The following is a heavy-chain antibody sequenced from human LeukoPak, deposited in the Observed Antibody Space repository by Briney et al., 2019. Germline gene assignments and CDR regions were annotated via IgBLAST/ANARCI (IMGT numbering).Heavy chain of an antibody. V-gene: IGHV3-15*01. CDR3: TTAVVRGLNAFDI. CDR2: IKSKTDGGTT. J-gene: IGHJ3*02. Sequence: PGGSLRLSCAASGFTFSNVWMNWVRQAPGKGLEWVGRIKSKTDGGTTNYAAPAKGRFTISRDDSKNTLYLQMNSLKTEDTAVYYCTTAVVRGLNAFDIWGRGTMVTVSS. CDR1: GFTFSNVW. D-gene: IGHD3-10*01.